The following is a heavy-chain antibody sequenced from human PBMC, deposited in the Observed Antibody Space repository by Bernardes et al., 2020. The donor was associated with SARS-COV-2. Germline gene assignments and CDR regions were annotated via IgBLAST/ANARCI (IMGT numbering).Heavy chain of an antibody. CDR1: GFTFNNHE. CDR3: ARVSSTSFFSFDQ. CDR2: SSHDGRKE. Sequence: GGSLRLSCAASGFTFNNHEMHWVRQAPGKGPEWVAVSSHDGRKEFYADSVRGRFTISRDNSKDTLYLQMNSLRPEDTAVYYCARVSSTSFFSFDQWGQGTLVTVSS. D-gene: IGHD6-6*01. J-gene: IGHJ4*02. V-gene: IGHV3-30*04.